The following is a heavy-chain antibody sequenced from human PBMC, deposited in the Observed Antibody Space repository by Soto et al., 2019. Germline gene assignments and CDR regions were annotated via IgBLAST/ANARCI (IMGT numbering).Heavy chain of an antibody. J-gene: IGHJ4*02. CDR3: ARESGVSYYYDSSGYYFDY. CDR1: GGTFSSYA. V-gene: IGHV1-69*06. Sequence: ASVKVSCKASGGTFSSYAISWVRQAPGQGLEWMGGIIPIFGTANYAQKFQGRVTITADKSTSTAYMELSSLRSEDTAVYYCARESGVSYYYDSSGYYFDYWGQGTLVTVSS. D-gene: IGHD3-22*01. CDR2: IIPIFGTA.